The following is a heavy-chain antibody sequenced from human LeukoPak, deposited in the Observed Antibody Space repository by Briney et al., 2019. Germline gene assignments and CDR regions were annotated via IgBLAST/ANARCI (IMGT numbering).Heavy chain of an antibody. CDR2: IIPIFGTT. CDR3: ARAPDCSSTSCYYWVDY. CDR1: GGTFSSYA. V-gene: IGHV1-69*13. D-gene: IGHD2-2*01. Sequence: SVKVSCKASGGTFSSYAISWVRQAPGQGLEWMGGIIPIFGTTNYAQKFQGRVTITADESTSTAYMELSSLRSEDTAVYYCARAPDCSSTSCYYWVDYWGQGTLVTVSS. J-gene: IGHJ4*02.